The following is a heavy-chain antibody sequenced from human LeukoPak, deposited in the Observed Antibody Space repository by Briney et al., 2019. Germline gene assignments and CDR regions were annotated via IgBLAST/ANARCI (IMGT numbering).Heavy chain of an antibody. Sequence: GESLKISCKGSGYSFTSYWIGWVRQMPGKGLEWMGIIYPGDSDTRYRPSFQGQVTISADKSISRAYLQWSSLKASDTAMYYCARLTLGEYGDYLPWGQGTLVTVSS. D-gene: IGHD4-17*01. V-gene: IGHV5-51*01. CDR2: IYPGDSDT. CDR3: ARLTLGEYGDYLP. CDR1: GYSFTSYW. J-gene: IGHJ5*02.